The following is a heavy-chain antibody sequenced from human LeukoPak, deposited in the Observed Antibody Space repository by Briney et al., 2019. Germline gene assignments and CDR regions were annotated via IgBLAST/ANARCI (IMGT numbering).Heavy chain of an antibody. D-gene: IGHD3-16*02. J-gene: IGHJ3*01. CDR2: ISTNGDST. V-gene: IGHV3-64D*06. Sequence: GGSLRLSCSASGFTFSSYAMHWVRQAPGKGLEYVSGISTNGDSTYYADSVKGRFTISRDNSRNTLYLQMSSLRAEDTAVYYCVKGSDYVWGSYRVFDYWGQGTRVTVSS. CDR1: GFTFSSYA. CDR3: VKGSDYVWGSYRVFDY.